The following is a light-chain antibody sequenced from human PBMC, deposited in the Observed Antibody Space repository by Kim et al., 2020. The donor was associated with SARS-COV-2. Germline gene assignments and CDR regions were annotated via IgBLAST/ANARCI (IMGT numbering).Light chain of an antibody. Sequence: SASVGDRVTITCRASQSIRKYLNWYQQKPGKAPKLLISGASSLQSGVPSRFSGSGSGTDFTLTISSLQPGDFATYYCQQSYGPPPTFGQGTKLEI. CDR2: GAS. V-gene: IGKV1-39*01. CDR1: QSIRKY. CDR3: QQSYGPPPT. J-gene: IGKJ2*01.